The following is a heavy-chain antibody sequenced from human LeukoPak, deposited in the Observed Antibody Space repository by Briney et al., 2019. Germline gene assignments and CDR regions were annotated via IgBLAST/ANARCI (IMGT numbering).Heavy chain of an antibody. J-gene: IGHJ6*02. CDR2: IDYSGST. Sequence: ETLSLTCSVSGGPISSYYWRWIRQPPGKGLEWIGHIDYSGSTNYNPSLKSRVTISVDTSKNQFSLKLSSVTAADTAVHYCARIASSSSWSFYYYYGMDVWGQGSTVTVSS. CDR3: ARIASSSSWSFYYYYGMDV. D-gene: IGHD6-13*01. V-gene: IGHV4-59*01. CDR1: GGPISSYY.